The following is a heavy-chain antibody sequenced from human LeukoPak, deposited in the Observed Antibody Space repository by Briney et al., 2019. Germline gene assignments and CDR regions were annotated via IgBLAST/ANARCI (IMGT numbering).Heavy chain of an antibody. V-gene: IGHV3-30-3*01. D-gene: IGHD5-18*01. Sequence: GGSLRLSCAASGFTFSSYAMHWVRQAPGKGLEWVAVISYDGSNKYYADSVKGRFTISRDNSKNTLYLQMNSLRAEDTAVYYCARDWARRQKTAMVLNNYGMDVWGQGTTVTVSS. CDR3: ARDWARRQKTAMVLNNYGMDV. CDR2: ISYDGSNK. J-gene: IGHJ6*02. CDR1: GFTFSSYA.